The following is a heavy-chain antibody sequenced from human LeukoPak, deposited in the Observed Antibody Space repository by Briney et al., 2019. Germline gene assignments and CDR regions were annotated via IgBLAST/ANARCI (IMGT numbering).Heavy chain of an antibody. Sequence: GGSLRLSCAASGFTFSSYAMNWVRQAPGKGLEWVSVISDNGGSTYYADSVKGRFTISRDNSKNTLYLQMNSLRAEDTAVYYCARARCDTVTTPRFWYFDLWGRGTLVTVSS. V-gene: IGHV3-23*01. CDR3: ARARCDTVTTPRFWYFDL. CDR1: GFTFSSYA. CDR2: ISDNGGST. D-gene: IGHD1/OR15-1a*01. J-gene: IGHJ2*01.